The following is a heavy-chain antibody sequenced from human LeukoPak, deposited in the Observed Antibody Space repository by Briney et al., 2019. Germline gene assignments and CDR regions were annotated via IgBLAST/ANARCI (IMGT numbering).Heavy chain of an antibody. D-gene: IGHD6-13*01. CDR2: IYHSGST. CDR3: ARSKGSSSFGNSFDY. J-gene: IGHJ4*02. V-gene: IGHV4-59*08. Sequence: SETLSLTCTVSGGSISSYYWSWIRQPPGKGLEWIGSIYHSGSTYYNPSLKSRVTISVDTSKNQFSLKLSSVTAADTAVYYCARSKGSSSFGNSFDYWGQGTLVTVSS. CDR1: GGSISSYY.